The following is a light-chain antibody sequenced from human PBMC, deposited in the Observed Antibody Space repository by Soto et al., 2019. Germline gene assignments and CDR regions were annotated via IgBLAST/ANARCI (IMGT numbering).Light chain of an antibody. J-gene: IGKJ4*01. V-gene: IGKV3D-20*02. CDR3: QQRYNWPLT. Sequence: EIVLTQSPGTLSLSPGERATLSCRASQSVSANFVAWYQQKPGQPPRLFIFAASGRAAGIPDRFSGSGSGTDFTLTISRLEPEDFAVYYCQQRYNWPLTFGAGTRVEI. CDR1: QSVSANF. CDR2: AAS.